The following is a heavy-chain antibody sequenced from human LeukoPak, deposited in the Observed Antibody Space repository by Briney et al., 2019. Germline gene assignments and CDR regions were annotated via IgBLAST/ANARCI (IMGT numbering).Heavy chain of an antibody. Sequence: SETLSLTCTVSSGSISTSNYYWGWVRQPPGKALEWIGSIYYSGSTYYNPSLKSRVTISVDTSKNQFSLKLSSVTAADTAVYYCARFLWAQGRYYFDYWGQGTLVTVSS. CDR1: SGSISTSNYY. CDR3: ARFLWAQGRYYFDY. CDR2: IYYSGST. J-gene: IGHJ4*02. V-gene: IGHV4-39*07. D-gene: IGHD2/OR15-2a*01.